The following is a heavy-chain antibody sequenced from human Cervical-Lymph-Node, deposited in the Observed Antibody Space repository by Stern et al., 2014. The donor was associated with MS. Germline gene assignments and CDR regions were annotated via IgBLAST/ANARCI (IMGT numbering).Heavy chain of an antibody. J-gene: IGHJ4*02. CDR3: ARGVSSWSDY. CDR1: GGSISSYY. V-gene: IGHV4-59*01. D-gene: IGHD6-13*01. Sequence: VQLEESGPGLAKPSETLSLTCTVSGGSISSYYWSWIRQPPGKGLEWIGYIYYSGSTNYNPSLKSRVTISVDTSKNQFSLKLSSVTAADTAVYYCARGVSSWSDYWGQGTLVTVSS. CDR2: IYYSGST.